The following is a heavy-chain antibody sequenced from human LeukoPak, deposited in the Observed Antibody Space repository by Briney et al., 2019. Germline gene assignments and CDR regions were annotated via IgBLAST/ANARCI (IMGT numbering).Heavy chain of an antibody. CDR1: GYTFTSYD. CDR3: ARGRDIVVVTAYDAFDI. CDR2: MNPNSGNT. V-gene: IGHV1-8*01. J-gene: IGHJ3*02. Sequence: ASVKVSCKASGYTFTSYDINWVRQAPGQGLEWMGWMNPNSGNTGYAQKFQGRVTMTRNTSISTAYMELSSLRSEDTAVYYCARGRDIVVVTAYDAFDIWGQGTMVTVSS. D-gene: IGHD2-21*02.